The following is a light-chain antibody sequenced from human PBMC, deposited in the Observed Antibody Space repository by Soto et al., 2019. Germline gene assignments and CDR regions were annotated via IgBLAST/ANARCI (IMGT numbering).Light chain of an antibody. CDR2: DAS. J-gene: IGKJ2*01. V-gene: IGKV3-11*01. Sequence: EIVLTQSPATLSLSPGERATLSCRASQSVSSYLAWYQQKPGQAPRLLIYDASIRATGIPARFSGSGSGTAFPLTISSLEPADFAVYYCQQRSNWPPYTFGQGTKLEIK. CDR3: QQRSNWPPYT. CDR1: QSVSSY.